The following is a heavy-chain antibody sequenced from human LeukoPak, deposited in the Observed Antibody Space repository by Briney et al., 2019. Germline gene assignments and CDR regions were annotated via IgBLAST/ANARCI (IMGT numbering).Heavy chain of an antibody. J-gene: IGHJ4*02. CDR3: AKQLGYCSDGSCYFPY. V-gene: IGHV3-23*01. D-gene: IGHD2-15*01. CDR1: EFTFSSYA. Sequence: GGSLRLSCVVSEFTFSSYAMSWVRQAPGKGLEWVSAISNNGGYTYYADSVQGRFTISRDNSKSTLCLQMNSLRAEDTAVYYCAKQLGYCSDGSCYFPYWGQGTLVTVSS. CDR2: ISNNGGYT.